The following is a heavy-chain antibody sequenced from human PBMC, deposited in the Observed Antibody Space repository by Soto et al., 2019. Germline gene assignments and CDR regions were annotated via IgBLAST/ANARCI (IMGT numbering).Heavy chain of an antibody. D-gene: IGHD2-15*01. CDR2: MNPNSGNT. V-gene: IGHV1-8*01. CDR3: AISGYCSGGRCYTSPY. Sequence: ASVKVSCKASGYTFTSYDINWVRQATGQGLEWMGWMNPNSGNTGYAQKFQGRVTMTRNTSISKAYMELSSLRSEDTAVYYCAISGYCSGGRCYTSPYWGQGNLVTVSS. J-gene: IGHJ4*02. CDR1: GYTFTSYD.